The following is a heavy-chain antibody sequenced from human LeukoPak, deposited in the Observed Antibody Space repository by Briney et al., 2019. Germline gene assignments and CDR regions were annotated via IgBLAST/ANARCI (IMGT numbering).Heavy chain of an antibody. CDR2: INSGGSYT. Sequence: PGGSQRLSCTASGFTFSTYWMHWVRQAPGKGLVWVSLINSGGSYTDFADSVKGRFTTSRDNAQSTLYLQMNSLRVEDTAVYYCATELRESGASSRNAFDIWGQGAVASVSS. CDR3: ATELRESGASSRNAFDI. V-gene: IGHV3-74*01. D-gene: IGHD2-15*01. J-gene: IGHJ3*02. CDR1: GFTFSTYW.